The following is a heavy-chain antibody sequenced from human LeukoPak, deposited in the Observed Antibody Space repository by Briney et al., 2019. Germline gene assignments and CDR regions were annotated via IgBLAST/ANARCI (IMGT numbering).Heavy chain of an antibody. CDR1: GGSISSYY. CDR2: IYHSGST. V-gene: IGHV4-38-2*02. J-gene: IGHJ4*02. CDR3: ARVGPVITIFGANNYFDY. D-gene: IGHD3-3*01. Sequence: PSETLSLTCTVSGGSISSYYWGWIRRPPGKGLEWIGSIYHSGSTYYNPSLKSRVTISVDTSKNQFSLKLSSVTAADTAVYYCARVGPVITIFGANNYFDYWGQGTLVTVSS.